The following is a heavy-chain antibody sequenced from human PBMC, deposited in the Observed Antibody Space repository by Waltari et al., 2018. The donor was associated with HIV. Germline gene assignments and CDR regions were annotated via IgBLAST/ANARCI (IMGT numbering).Heavy chain of an antibody. CDR1: GFTFNNYA. CDR3: ARDLKSVTVTGDEWVFDI. Sequence: QVQLVESGGGVVQPGRSLRLSCATSGFTFNNYAMHWVRQAPGRGLDLLSLRTHDASNKYYADSVKGRFTISRDNSKNTLYIQMSSLRTDDTAVYYCARDLKSVTVTGDEWVFDIWGQGTMVTVSS. CDR2: RTHDASNK. V-gene: IGHV3-30-3*01. D-gene: IGHD2-8*02. J-gene: IGHJ3*02.